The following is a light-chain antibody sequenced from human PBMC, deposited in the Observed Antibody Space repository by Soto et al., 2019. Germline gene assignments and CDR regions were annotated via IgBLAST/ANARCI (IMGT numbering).Light chain of an antibody. CDR3: QQYMSYS. V-gene: IGKV1-13*02. CDR1: QGIRND. Sequence: AIQMTQSPSSLSASVGDRVTIICRASQGIRNDLGWYQQKPGKAPKLLIYHASTLESGVPSRFSGSGSGTEFTLTISSLQPDDFATYYCQQYMSYSFGQGTKVDI. J-gene: IGKJ1*01. CDR2: HAS.